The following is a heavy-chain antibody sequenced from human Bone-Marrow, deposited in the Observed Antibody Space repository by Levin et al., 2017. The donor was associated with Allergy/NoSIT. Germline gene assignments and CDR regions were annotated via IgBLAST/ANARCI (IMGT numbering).Heavy chain of an antibody. CDR1: GYTYINYG. V-gene: IGHV1-18*01. CDR2: ISGNNGNT. D-gene: IGHD1-1*01. Sequence: ASVKVSCKASGYTYINYGISWVRQAPGQGLEWMGWISGNNGNTQYAQNFQGRVTMTTDTSTTTAHMELRSLRSDDTAVYYCARVHGNNWWGGVGVGGQGTTVTVSS. CDR3: ARVHGNNWWGGVGV. J-gene: IGHJ3*01.